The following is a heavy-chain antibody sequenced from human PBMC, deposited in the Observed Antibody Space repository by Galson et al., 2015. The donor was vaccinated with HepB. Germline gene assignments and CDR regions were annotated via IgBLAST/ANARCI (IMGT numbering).Heavy chain of an antibody. Sequence: SLRLSCAASGFTFSSYAMHWVRQAPGTGLEWVSGIGNTGVSTYYADSVKGRFTVSRDNSKKTLYLQMNSLRAEDTAVYYCAKQYCSGGRCYEYYFDYWGQGTLVTVSS. CDR1: GFTFSSYA. D-gene: IGHD2-15*01. CDR3: AKQYCSGGRCYEYYFDY. CDR2: IGNTGVST. J-gene: IGHJ4*02. V-gene: IGHV3-23*01.